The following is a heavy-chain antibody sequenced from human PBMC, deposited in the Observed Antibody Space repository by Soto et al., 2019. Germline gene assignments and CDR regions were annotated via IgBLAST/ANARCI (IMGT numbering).Heavy chain of an antibody. D-gene: IGHD3-22*01. CDR2: IIPIFGTA. Sequence: QVQLVQSGAEVKKPGSSVKVSCKASGGTFSSYAISWVRQAPGQGLEWMGGIIPIFGTANYAQKFQGRVTITADESTSTAYMELSSLRSEDTAVYYCAKNNYYDSSGYYSYFDYWGQGTLVTVSS. J-gene: IGHJ4*02. CDR3: AKNNYYDSSGYYSYFDY. V-gene: IGHV1-69*01. CDR1: GGTFSSYA.